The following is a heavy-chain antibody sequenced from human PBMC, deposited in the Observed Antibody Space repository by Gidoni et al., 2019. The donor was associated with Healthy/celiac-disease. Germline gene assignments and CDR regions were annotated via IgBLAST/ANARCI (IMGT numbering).Heavy chain of an antibody. D-gene: IGHD6-13*01. J-gene: IGHJ3*02. CDR3: ARDSSSWHDAFDI. V-gene: IGHV1-8*01. CDR1: GYTFTSYD. CDR2: MNPNSGNT. Sequence: QVQLVQSGSEVTKPGASVKVSCKASGYTFTSYDINWVRQATGQGLEWLGWMNPNSGNTGYAQKFQGRVTMTRNTSISTAYMELSSLRSEDTAGYYCARDSSSWHDAFDIWGQGTMVTVSS.